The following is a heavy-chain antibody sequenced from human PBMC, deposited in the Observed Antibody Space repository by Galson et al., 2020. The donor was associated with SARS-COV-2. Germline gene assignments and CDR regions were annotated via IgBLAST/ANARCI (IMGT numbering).Heavy chain of an antibody. V-gene: IGHV3-66*02. CDR1: GFTVSSTY. CDR2: VFPGGTT. D-gene: IGHD3-3*01. J-gene: IGHJ3*02. Sequence: GGSLRLSCAASGFTVSSTYMTWVRQAPGKGLAWVSVVFPGGTTYYAASVKGRFTISRDTSRNTLFLQMNSLRPEDTAVYYCARGGNVFWSGYPSHAFDMWGQGTLVIVSS. CDR3: ARGGNVFWSGYPSHAFDM.